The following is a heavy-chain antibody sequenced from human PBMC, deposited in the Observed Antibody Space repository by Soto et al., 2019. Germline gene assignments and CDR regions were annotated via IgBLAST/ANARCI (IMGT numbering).Heavy chain of an antibody. J-gene: IGHJ4*02. D-gene: IGHD3-22*01. CDR3: ARVAMIVVVLTEGYFDY. CDR1: GGTFSSYA. CDR2: IIPIFGTA. V-gene: IGHV1-69*13. Sequence: SVKVSCKASGGTFSSYAISWVRQAPGQGLEWMGGIIPIFGTANYAQKFQGRVTITADESTSTAYMELSSLRSEDTAVYYCARVAMIVVVLTEGYFDYWGQGTLVTVSS.